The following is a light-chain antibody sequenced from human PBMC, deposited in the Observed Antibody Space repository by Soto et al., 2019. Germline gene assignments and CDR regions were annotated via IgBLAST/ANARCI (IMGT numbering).Light chain of an antibody. CDR3: AAWDGSQVV. V-gene: IGLV1-44*01. CDR2: SDN. Sequence: QSVLTQPPSASGTPGQRVTISCSKSGSNVVANAVNWYQHLPGTAPKLLIDSDNQRPSEVPDRFSGSESGTSASLVISGLQSEDEADYFCAAWDGSQVVFGGGTKLTVL. CDR1: GSNVVANA. J-gene: IGLJ2*01.